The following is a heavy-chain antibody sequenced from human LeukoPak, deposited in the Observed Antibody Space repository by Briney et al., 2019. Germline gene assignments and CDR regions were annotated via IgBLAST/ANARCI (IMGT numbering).Heavy chain of an antibody. CDR3: ARDNVVDATSGIDY. J-gene: IGHJ4*02. CDR1: GGSFSGYY. D-gene: IGHD2-21*01. V-gene: IGHV4-34*12. CDR2: IFYSGST. Sequence: SETLSLTCAVYGGSFSGYYWGWVRQPPGKALEWIGNIFYSGSTYYSPSLKSRVTISLDTSKNQFSLKLTSMTAADTAVYFCARDNVVDATSGIDYWGQGTLVTVSS.